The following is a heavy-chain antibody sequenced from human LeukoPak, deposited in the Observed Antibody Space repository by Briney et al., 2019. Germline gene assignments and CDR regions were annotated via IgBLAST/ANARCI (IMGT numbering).Heavy chain of an antibody. CDR2: IWYDGSNK. CDR1: GFTFSSYA. Sequence: GGSLRLSCAASGFTFSSYAMHWVRQAPGKGLEWVAVIWYDGSNKYYADSVKGRFTISRDNSKNTLYLQMNSLRAEDTAVYYCARGSNPTGYCSGGSCYSILDYWGQGTLVTVSS. V-gene: IGHV3-33*08. J-gene: IGHJ4*02. D-gene: IGHD2-15*01. CDR3: ARGSNPTGYCSGGSCYSILDY.